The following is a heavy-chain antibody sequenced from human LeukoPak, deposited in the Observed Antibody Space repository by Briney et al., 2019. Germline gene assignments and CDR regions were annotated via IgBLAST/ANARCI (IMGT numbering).Heavy chain of an antibody. CDR1: GGSISSGGYY. V-gene: IGHV4-31*03. Sequence: PSETLSVTCTVSGGSISSGGYYWSWIRQHPGKGLEWIAYICYTGSTYYNPSLKSRLTISVDTSKNHFSLRLSSMTAADTAVYYCARVPSVIDAFDIWGQGTMVTVSS. CDR3: ARVPSVIDAFDI. J-gene: IGHJ3*02. CDR2: ICYTGST. D-gene: IGHD2-21*01.